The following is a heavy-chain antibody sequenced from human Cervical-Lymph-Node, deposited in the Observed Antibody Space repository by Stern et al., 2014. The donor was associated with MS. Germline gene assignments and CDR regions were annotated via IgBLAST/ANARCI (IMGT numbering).Heavy chain of an antibody. Sequence: VQLVQSGAEVKKPGSSVKVSCKASGGTFSSYVISWVRQAPGQGLEWMGGIIPIFGTTNYSQKFQGRVTITADKSTSTVYMNLNSLRSEDTAVYYGARAPPATDYWGQGTLVTVSS. CDR3: ARAPPATDY. J-gene: IGHJ4*02. CDR2: IIPIFGTT. CDR1: GGTFSSYV. V-gene: IGHV1-69*06.